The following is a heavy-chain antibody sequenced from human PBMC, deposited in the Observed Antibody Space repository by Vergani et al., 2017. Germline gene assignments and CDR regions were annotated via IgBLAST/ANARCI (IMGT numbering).Heavy chain of an antibody. CDR3: ARVNTETNGHLYYYYYMDV. CDR1: GGSFTSYH. Sequence: QVQLQQWGGGLLKPSETLSLTCVVNGGSFTSYHWTWIRQSPGEGLEWVGDIDHTGRPDYNPYLKSRLTMSVDKSRNQFSLTLNSVTATDPAIYFCARVNTETNGHLYYYYYMDVWGQGTAVTVS. J-gene: IGHJ6*03. V-gene: IGHV4-34*01. CDR2: IDHTGRP. D-gene: IGHD4-11*01.